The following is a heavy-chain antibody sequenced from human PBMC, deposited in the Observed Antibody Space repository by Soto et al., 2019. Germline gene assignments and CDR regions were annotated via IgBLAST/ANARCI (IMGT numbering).Heavy chain of an antibody. CDR3: AKTFPRGAAPDY. V-gene: IGHV3-30*18. Sequence: QVQLVESGGGVVQPGRSLRLSCAASGFTFSSYGMHWVRQAPGKGLEWVAVISYDGSNKYYADSVKGRFTISRDNSKNTLYLQMNGLRAEDTAVYYCAKTFPRGAAPDYWGQGTLVTVSS. CDR2: ISYDGSNK. J-gene: IGHJ4*02. CDR1: GFTFSSYG. D-gene: IGHD6-6*01.